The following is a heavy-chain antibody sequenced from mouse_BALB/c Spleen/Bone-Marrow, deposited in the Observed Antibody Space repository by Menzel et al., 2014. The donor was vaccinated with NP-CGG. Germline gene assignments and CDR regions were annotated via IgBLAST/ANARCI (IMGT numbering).Heavy chain of an antibody. J-gene: IGHJ4*01. CDR3: ARSRAMDY. CDR2: INPNNGNT. Sequence: VQLQQSGPDLVKPGASVKMSCKASGYTFTDYYMKWVKRSHGKSLEWIGDINPNNGNTFYNQKFKGKATLTVDKSSTTAYMQLNSLTSEDSAVYYCARSRAMDYWGQGTSVTVSS. CDR1: GYTFTDYY. V-gene: IGHV1-26*01.